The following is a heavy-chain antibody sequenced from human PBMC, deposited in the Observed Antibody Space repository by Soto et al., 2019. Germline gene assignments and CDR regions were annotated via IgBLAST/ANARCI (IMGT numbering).Heavy chain of an antibody. CDR1: GYSFTSYW. CDR2: IDPSDSYT. Sequence: GESLKISCKGSGYSFTSYWISWVRQMPGKGLEWMGRIDPSDSYTNYSPSFQGHVTISADKSISTAYLQWSSLKASDTAMYYCARHGIAAAGPDAFDIWGQGXMVTVSS. V-gene: IGHV5-10-1*01. CDR3: ARHGIAAAGPDAFDI. J-gene: IGHJ3*02. D-gene: IGHD6-13*01.